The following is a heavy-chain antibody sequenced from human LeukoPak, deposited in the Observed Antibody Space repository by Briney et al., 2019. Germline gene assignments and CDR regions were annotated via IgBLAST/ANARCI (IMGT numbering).Heavy chain of an antibody. CDR1: GFTVSSNY. D-gene: IGHD3-3*01. Sequence: GGSLRLSCAAYGFTVSSNYMSWVRQAPGKGLEWVSVIYSGGSTYYADSVKGRFTISRDNSKNTLYLQMNSLRAEDTAVYYCARGGDFWSGYPFDYWGQGTLVTVSS. CDR2: IYSGGST. CDR3: ARGGDFWSGYPFDY. J-gene: IGHJ4*02. V-gene: IGHV3-53*01.